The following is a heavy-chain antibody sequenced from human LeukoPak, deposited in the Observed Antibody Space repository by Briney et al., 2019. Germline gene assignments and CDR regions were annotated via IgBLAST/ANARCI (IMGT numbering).Heavy chain of an antibody. J-gene: IGHJ6*03. CDR3: AKDLAGYMDV. CDR2: ISWNSGSI. CDR1: GFTFDDYA. Sequence: GGSLRLSCAASGFTFDDYAMHWVRQAPGKGLEWVSGISWNSGSIGYADSVKGRFTISRDNAKNSLYLQMNSLRAEDTALYYCAKDLAGYMDVWGKGTTVTVPS. V-gene: IGHV3-9*01.